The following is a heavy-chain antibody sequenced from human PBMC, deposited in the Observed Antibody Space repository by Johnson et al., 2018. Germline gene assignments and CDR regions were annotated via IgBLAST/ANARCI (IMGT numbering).Heavy chain of an antibody. V-gene: IGHV3-30-3*01. D-gene: IGHD6-19*01. Sequence: QPGRSLRLSCAASGFTFSSYAMHWVRQAPGKGLEGVAVIAYDGSNKYYADSVKGRCTISRDNSKNTLYLQRKSLRAEDTAVYYCARDSGGWYWFDPWGQGTLVTVSS. CDR2: IAYDGSNK. J-gene: IGHJ5*02. CDR3: ARDSGGWYWFDP. CDR1: GFTFSSYA.